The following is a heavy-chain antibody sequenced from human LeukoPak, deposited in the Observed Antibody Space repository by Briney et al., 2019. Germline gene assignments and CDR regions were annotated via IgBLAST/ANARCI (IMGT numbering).Heavy chain of an antibody. D-gene: IGHD4-17*01. CDR1: GYTFTSYY. CDR2: INPSGGST. J-gene: IGHJ3*02. Sequence: ASVKVSCKASGYTFTSYYMHWVRQAPGQGLEWMGIINPSGGSTSHAQKFQGRVTMTRNTSISTAYMELSSLRSEDTAVYYCARGERIHDYGDPDAFDIWGQGTMVTVSS. CDR3: ARGERIHDYGDPDAFDI. V-gene: IGHV1-46*01.